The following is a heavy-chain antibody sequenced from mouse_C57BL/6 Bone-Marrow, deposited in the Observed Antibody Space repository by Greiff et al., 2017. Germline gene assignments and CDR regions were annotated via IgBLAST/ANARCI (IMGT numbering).Heavy chain of an antibody. D-gene: IGHD1-1*01. CDR2: IHPNSGST. J-gene: IGHJ1*03. V-gene: IGHV1-64*01. CDR1: GYTFTSYW. Sequence: QVQLQQSGAELVKPGASVKLSCKASGYTFTSYWMHWVKQRPGQGLEWIGMIHPNSGSTNYNEKFKSKATLTVDKSSSTAYMQLSSLTSEDSAVYYCARDPHYYGSSYGWYFDVWGTGTTVTVSS. CDR3: ARDPHYYGSSYGWYFDV.